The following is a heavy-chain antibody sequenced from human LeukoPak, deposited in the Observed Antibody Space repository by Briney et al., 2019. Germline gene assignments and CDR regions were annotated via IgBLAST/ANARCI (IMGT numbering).Heavy chain of an antibody. D-gene: IGHD3-3*01. V-gene: IGHV1-2*02. CDR2: INTKSGRT. J-gene: IGHJ5*02. Sequence: ASVTVSCKSSGYSFTDYYIHWVGQAPGQGLEWMGWINTKSGRTSSARKFQGRVTMTRDPSITTVYMDMAWLTSDDTAIYFCARADFIDAGPYLIGPWGQGTLVTVSS. CDR3: ARADFIDAGPYLIGP. CDR1: GYSFTDYY.